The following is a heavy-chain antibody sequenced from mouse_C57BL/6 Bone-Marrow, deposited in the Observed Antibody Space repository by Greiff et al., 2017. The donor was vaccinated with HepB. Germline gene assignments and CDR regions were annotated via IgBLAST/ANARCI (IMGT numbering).Heavy chain of an antibody. D-gene: IGHD2-10*02. V-gene: IGHV14-1*01. CDR1: GFNIKDYY. J-gene: IGHJ3*01. Sequence: VQLQQSGAELVRPGASVKLSCTASGFNIKDYYMHWVKQRPEQGLEWIGRIDPEDGDTEYAPKFQGKATMTADTSSNTSYLQLSSLTSEDTAVYCCTTEYGNSWGAYWVQGTLVTVSA. CDR2: IDPEDGDT. CDR3: TTEYGNSWGAY.